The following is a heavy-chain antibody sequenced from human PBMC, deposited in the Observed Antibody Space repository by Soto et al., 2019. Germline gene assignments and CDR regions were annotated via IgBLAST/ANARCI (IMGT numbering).Heavy chain of an antibody. V-gene: IGHV1-18*01. CDR2: ISAYNGNT. D-gene: IGHD6-13*01. CDR3: ARGIRYSSSWTPFDY. CDR1: GYTFTSYG. J-gene: IGHJ4*02. Sequence: ASLKVSCKASGYTFTSYGISWVRQAPGQGLEWMGWISAYNGNTNYAQKLQGRVTMTTDTSTSTAYMELRSLRSDDTAVYYCARGIRYSSSWTPFDYWGQGTLVTVSS.